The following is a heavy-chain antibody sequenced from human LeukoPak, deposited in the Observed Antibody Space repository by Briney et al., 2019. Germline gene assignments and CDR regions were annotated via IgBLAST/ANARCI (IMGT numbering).Heavy chain of an antibody. CDR3: ATAPAAADSS. CDR1: GFTFSSYA. D-gene: IGHD6-13*01. CDR2: INRDGTKT. V-gene: IGHV3-7*01. J-gene: IGHJ5*02. Sequence: PGGSLRLSCAASGFTFSSYAMHWVRQSPGKGLEWVANINRDGTKTTYVDSVKGRFTISRDNAKNSLFLHMSSLRAEDTVVYYCATAPAAADSSWGQGTLVAVSS.